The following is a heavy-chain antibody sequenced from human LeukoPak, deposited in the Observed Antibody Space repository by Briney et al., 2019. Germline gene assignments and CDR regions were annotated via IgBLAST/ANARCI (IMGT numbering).Heavy chain of an antibody. CDR2: ISSSSSYI. Sequence: GGSLRLSCAASGFTFSSYSMNWVRQAPGKGLEWVSSISSSSSYIYYADSVKGRFTISSDNAMNSLYLQMNSLRAEDTAVYYCASGTSYGLVMYYFDYWGQGTLVTVSS. J-gene: IGHJ4*02. D-gene: IGHD5-18*01. V-gene: IGHV3-21*01. CDR3: ASGTSYGLVMYYFDY. CDR1: GFTFSSYS.